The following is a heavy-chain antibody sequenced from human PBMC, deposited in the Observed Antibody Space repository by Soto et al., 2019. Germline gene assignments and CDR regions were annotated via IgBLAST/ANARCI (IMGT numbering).Heavy chain of an antibody. CDR2: ISSSGSTI. CDR1: GFTFSSYG. J-gene: IGHJ6*02. Sequence: GGSLRLSCAASGFTFSSYGMHWVRQAPGKGLEWVSYISSSGSTIYYADSVKGRFTISRDNAKNSLYLQMNSLRAEDTAVYYCARQDLEYYYYGMDVWGQGTTVTVSS. CDR3: ARQDLEYYYYGMDV. V-gene: IGHV3-48*04.